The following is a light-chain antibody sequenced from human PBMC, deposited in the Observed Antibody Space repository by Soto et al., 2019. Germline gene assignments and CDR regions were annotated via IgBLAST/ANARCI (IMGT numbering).Light chain of an antibody. CDR1: QGIGST. Sequence: EIVMTQSPATLSVSPGERATLSRRASQGIGSTLAWYQQKPGQTPKLLIYDASTRATGVPARFSGGGSGTEFTLTINSLQSEDFAVYYCQRYNRWPLSFGGGTKVEIK. CDR3: QRYNRWPLS. CDR2: DAS. V-gene: IGKV3-15*01. J-gene: IGKJ4*01.